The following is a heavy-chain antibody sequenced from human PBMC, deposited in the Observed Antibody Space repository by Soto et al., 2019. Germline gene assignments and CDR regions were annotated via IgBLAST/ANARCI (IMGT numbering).Heavy chain of an antibody. Sequence: PGGSLRLSCVASGFTFSDYYMYWIRQAPGKGLEWVSYVSSSGSTIYYADSVKGRFTISRDNSKTTVYLQMNSLRAEDTAVYYCARGDYYESSGYYFYYGMDVWGQGTTVTVSS. D-gene: IGHD3-22*01. CDR1: GFTFSDYY. CDR3: ARGDYYESSGYYFYYGMDV. J-gene: IGHJ6*02. CDR2: VSSSGSTI. V-gene: IGHV3-11*04.